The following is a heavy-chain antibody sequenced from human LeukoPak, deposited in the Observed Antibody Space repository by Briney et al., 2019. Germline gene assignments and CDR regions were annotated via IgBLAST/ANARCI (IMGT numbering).Heavy chain of an antibody. Sequence: GGSLRLSCAASGFTFGDYAMSWVRQAPGKGLEWVGFIRSKAYGGTTEYAASVKGRFTISRDDSKSIAYLQMNSLKTEDTAVYYCTRVELDSSGYYPDYWGQGTLVTVSS. J-gene: IGHJ4*02. CDR2: IRSKAYGGTT. CDR1: GFTFGDYA. CDR3: TRVELDSSGYYPDY. D-gene: IGHD3-22*01. V-gene: IGHV3-49*04.